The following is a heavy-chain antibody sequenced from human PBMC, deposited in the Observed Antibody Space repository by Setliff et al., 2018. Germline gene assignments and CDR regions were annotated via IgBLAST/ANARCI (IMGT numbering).Heavy chain of an antibody. CDR2: IIPLLETV. CDR3: ARDPSTSRGYSYGYSAFDI. J-gene: IGHJ3*02. D-gene: IGHD5-18*01. V-gene: IGHV1-69*06. CDR1: GDTFSTYS. Sequence: ASVKVSCKASGDTFSTYSLSWVRQAPGQGLEWMGGIIPLLETVKYAQKFQGRLTITADKSTNTGYMELSSLRSEDTAMYYCARDPSTSRGYSYGYSAFDIWGQGTMVTVSS.